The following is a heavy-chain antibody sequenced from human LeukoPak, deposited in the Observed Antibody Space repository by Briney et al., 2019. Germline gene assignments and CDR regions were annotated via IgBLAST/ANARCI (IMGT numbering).Heavy chain of an antibody. CDR1: GDSISYFY. V-gene: IGHV4-4*07. CDR3: ARDFRSSNSFFDY. J-gene: IGHJ4*02. CDR2: ISSSGST. Sequence: SETLSLTCSVSGDSISYFYWSWIRQAAGKGLEWIGRISSSGSTAYNASLKSRVTISTDTSKNQFSLRLSSVNAADTAVYYSARDFRSSNSFFDYWGQGTLVTVSS. D-gene: IGHD2-2*01.